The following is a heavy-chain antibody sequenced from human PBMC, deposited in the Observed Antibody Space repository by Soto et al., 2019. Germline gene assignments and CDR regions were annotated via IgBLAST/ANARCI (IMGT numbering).Heavy chain of an antibody. CDR3: ARRHWVSFDY. D-gene: IGHD7-27*01. J-gene: IGHJ4*02. CDR2: ISASGST. Sequence: QLQLQESGPGLVKPSETLSLTCTVSGGSISSSSYYWGWIRQPPGKGLEWIGSISASGSTYYKPSLESRVATSVDTSKNQYSIKLTSVTAADTAVYYGARRHWVSFDYWGQGTLVTVSS. V-gene: IGHV4-39*01. CDR1: GGSISSSSYY.